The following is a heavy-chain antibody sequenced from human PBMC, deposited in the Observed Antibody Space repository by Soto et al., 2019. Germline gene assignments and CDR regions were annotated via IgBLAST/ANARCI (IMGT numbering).Heavy chain of an antibody. Sequence: KPSETLSLTCAVYGGSLSGYYWNWIRQPPGKGLEWIGEINHSGGTKYNPSLKSRVTISVDTSKNQFSLKLSSVTAADTAVYYCARGAFGVVIIPYYYFALDVWGQGTTVTVSS. CDR3: ARGAFGVVIIPYYYFALDV. CDR1: GGSLSGYY. V-gene: IGHV4-34*01. D-gene: IGHD3-3*01. J-gene: IGHJ6*02. CDR2: INHSGGT.